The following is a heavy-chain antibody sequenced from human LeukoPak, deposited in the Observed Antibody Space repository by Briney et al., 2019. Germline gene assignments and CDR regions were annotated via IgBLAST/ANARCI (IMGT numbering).Heavy chain of an antibody. J-gene: IGHJ6*03. V-gene: IGHV4-4*02. D-gene: IGHD1-1*01. Sequence: SGTLSLTCAVSGGSLSSSNWWSWVRQPPGKGLEWIGEIYHSGSTNYNPSLKSRVTISVDTSKNQFSLKLSSVTAADTAVYYCARVSWFPGTSYYYMDVWGKGTTVTVSS. CDR3: ARVSWFPGTSYYYMDV. CDR2: IYHSGST. CDR1: GGSLSSSNW.